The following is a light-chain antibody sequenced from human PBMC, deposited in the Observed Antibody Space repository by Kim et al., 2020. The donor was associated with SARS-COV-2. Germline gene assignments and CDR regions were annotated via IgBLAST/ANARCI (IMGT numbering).Light chain of an antibody. Sequence: GQPFTISCTGTSSDVGGYNFVSWYQQHPGKAPKLMIYDVSNRPSGVSNRFSGSKCGNTASLTISGLQAEDEADYYCSSYTSSSNWVFGGGTQLTVL. V-gene: IGLV2-14*03. J-gene: IGLJ3*02. CDR3: SSYTSSSNWV. CDR1: SSDVGGYNF. CDR2: DVS.